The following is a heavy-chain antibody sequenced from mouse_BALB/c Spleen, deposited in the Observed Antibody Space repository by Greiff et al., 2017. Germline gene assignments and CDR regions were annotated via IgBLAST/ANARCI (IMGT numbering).Heavy chain of an antibody. CDR1: GFAFSSYD. D-gene: IGHD1-1*02. CDR2: ISSGGGST. J-gene: IGHJ4*01. Sequence: EVHLVESGGGLVKPGGSLKLSCAASGFAFSSYDMSWVRQTPEKRLEWVAYISSGGGSTYYPDTVKGRFTISRDNAKNTLYLQMSSLKSEDTAMYYCARHGGGYAMDYWGQGTSVTVSS. V-gene: IGHV5-12-1*01. CDR3: ARHGGGYAMDY.